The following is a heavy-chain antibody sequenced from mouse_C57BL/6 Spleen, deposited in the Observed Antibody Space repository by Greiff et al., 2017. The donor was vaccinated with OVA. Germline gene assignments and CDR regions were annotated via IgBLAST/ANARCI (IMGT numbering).Heavy chain of an antibody. V-gene: IGHV8-12*01. CDR3: ARTHYDYGYFDV. Sequence: QVTLKESGPGILQSSQTLSLTCSFSGFSPSTSGMGVSWIRQPSGKGLEWLAHIYWDDDKRYNPSLKSRLTISKDTSRNQVFLKITSVDTAETATDYCARTHYDYGYFDVWGTGTTVTVSS. CDR1: GFSPSTSGMG. J-gene: IGHJ1*03. D-gene: IGHD2-4*01. CDR2: IYWDDDK.